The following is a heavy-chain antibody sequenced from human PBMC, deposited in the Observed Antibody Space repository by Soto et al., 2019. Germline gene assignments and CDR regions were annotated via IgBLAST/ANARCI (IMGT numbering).Heavy chain of an antibody. CDR3: ARDEGATQYYFDY. J-gene: IGHJ4*02. V-gene: IGHV4-59*01. D-gene: IGHD1-26*01. Sequence: QVQLQESGPGLVKPSETLSLTCTVSGGSISSYYWSWIRQPPGKGLEWIGYIYYSGSTNYNPSLKSRVTISVDTSKNQFSLKLSSVTAADTAVYYCARDEGATQYYFDYWGQGTLVTVSS. CDR2: IYYSGST. CDR1: GGSISSYY.